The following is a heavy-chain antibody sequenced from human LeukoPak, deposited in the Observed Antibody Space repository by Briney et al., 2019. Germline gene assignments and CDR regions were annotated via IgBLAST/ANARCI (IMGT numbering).Heavy chain of an antibody. J-gene: IGHJ4*02. D-gene: IGHD2-8*01. V-gene: IGHV4-59*08. CDR3: ARTTSNGSADY. Sequence: SETLSHTCTVSGGSIRSYHWSWIRQSPGKALEWIAYINSRGDTKYNPSLKSRVTISMDTPKNKFSLKVSSVTDADTALYFCARTTSNGSADYWGQGTRVTVSA. CDR2: INSRGDT. CDR1: GGSIRSYH.